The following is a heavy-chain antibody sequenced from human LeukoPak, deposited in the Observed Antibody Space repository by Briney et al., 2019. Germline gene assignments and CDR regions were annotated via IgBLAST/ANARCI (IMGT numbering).Heavy chain of an antibody. V-gene: IGHV3-7*01. J-gene: IGHJ4*02. Sequence: PGGSLRLSCAASGFTFSSYWMTWVRQAPGKGLEWVANIKQDGSEKYYMDSVKGRFTVSRDNAKNTLYLQVNNLRAEDTAVYYCARGPNSNWSGLDFWGQGTLLTVSS. CDR2: IKQDGSEK. CDR1: GFTFSSYW. CDR3: ARGPNSNWSGLDF. D-gene: IGHD6-6*01.